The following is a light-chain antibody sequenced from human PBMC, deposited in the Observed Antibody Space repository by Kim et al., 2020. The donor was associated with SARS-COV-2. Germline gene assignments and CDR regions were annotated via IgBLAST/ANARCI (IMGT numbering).Light chain of an antibody. CDR1: QSVSSSN. Sequence: PGGRATLSCRASQSVSSSNLAWYQQKPGQAPRLLIYGASTRATGIPDRFSGGGSGTDFTLTISRLEPEDFAVYYCQKYGSSPPWTFGQGTKVDIK. V-gene: IGKV3-20*01. CDR2: GAS. CDR3: QKYGSSPPWT. J-gene: IGKJ1*01.